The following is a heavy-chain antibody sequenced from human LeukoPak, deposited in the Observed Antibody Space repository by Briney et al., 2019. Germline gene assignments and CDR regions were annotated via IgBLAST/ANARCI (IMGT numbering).Heavy chain of an antibody. J-gene: IGHJ4*02. D-gene: IGHD3-10*01. CDR2: IYYSGST. V-gene: IGHV4-59*01. Sequence: SETLSLTCTVSGASISTYYWSWIRQPAGKGLEWIGYIYYSGSTNYNPSLKSRVTISVDTSKNQFSLKLSSVTAADTAVYYCARGGVAPSGGPFFDYWGQGTLVTVSS. CDR3: ARGGVAPSGGPFFDY. CDR1: GASISTYY.